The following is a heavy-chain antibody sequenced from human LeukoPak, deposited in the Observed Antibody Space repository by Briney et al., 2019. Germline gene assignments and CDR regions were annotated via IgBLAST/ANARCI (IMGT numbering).Heavy chain of an antibody. CDR3: AKDRSSWYLNWFDP. D-gene: IGHD6-13*01. CDR1: GFTFSSYG. CDR2: ISGSGGST. Sequence: GGTLRLSCAASGFTFSSYGMSWVRQAPGKGLEWVSAISGSGGSTYYADSVKGRFTISRDNSKNTLYLQMNSLRAEDTAVYYCAKDRSSWYLNWFDPWGQGTLVTVSS. J-gene: IGHJ5*02. V-gene: IGHV3-23*01.